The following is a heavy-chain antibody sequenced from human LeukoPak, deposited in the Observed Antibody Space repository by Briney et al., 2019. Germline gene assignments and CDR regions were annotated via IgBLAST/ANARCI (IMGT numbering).Heavy chain of an antibody. CDR2: INAGTGKT. D-gene: IGHD6-19*01. CDR3: ARDSDSSGWSWVY. Sequence: ASVKVSCKASGYGFTSDMYAIHWMRQAPGHRLEWLGYINAGTGKTMYSQRFQGRVTITGDTYASTVSMELSSLTSEDTATYYCARDSDSSGWSWVYWGQGTLLIVSS. CDR1: GYGFTSDMYA. V-gene: IGHV1-3*01. J-gene: IGHJ4*02.